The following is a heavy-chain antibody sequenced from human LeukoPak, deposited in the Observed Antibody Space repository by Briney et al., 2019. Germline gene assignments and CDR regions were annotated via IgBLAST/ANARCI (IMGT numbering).Heavy chain of an antibody. D-gene: IGHD3-22*01. CDR1: GYTFTSYG. CDR3: ARWRTSGYDAFEI. J-gene: IGHJ3*02. Sequence: EASVKVSFKASGYTFTSYGISWVRQAPGQGLEWMGWISAYNGNTNYAQKLQGRVTMTTDTSTSSAYMELRSLRSDDTAVYYWARWRTSGYDAFEICGQGTMVTVSS. CDR2: ISAYNGNT. V-gene: IGHV1-18*01.